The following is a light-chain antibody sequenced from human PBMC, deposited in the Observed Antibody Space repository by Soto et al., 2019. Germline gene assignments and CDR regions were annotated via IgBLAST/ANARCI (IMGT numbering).Light chain of an antibody. CDR2: DVS. CDR1: SSDVGGFNY. V-gene: IGLV2-11*01. CDR3: CSYGGTYTLV. Sequence: QSALTQPRSVSGSPGQSVTISCTGTSSDVGGFNYVSWYQQHPVKAPKLMIVDVSKRPSGVPGRFSGYKFGNTASLAISGLQAEFEAYSYCCSYGGTYTLVFGGGAKLPVL. J-gene: IGLJ3*02.